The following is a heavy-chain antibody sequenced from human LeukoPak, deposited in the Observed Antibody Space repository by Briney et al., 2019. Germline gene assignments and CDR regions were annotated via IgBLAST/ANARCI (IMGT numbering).Heavy chain of an antibody. CDR2: IYHSGNT. CDR3: ARHPDDYSSYRYFDY. D-gene: IGHD4-11*01. Sequence: PSETLSLTCTVSGGSISTYYWSWIRQPPGKGLDWIGSIYHSGNTYYNPSLKSRVTISVDTSKNQFSLKLTSVTVADTAVYYCARHPDDYSSYRYFDYWGQGTLVTVSS. CDR1: GGSISTYY. V-gene: IGHV4-59*08. J-gene: IGHJ4*02.